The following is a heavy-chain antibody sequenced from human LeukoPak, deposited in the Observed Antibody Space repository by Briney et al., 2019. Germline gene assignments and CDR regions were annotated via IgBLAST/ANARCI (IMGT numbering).Heavy chain of an antibody. D-gene: IGHD2/OR15-2a*01. CDR3: ARHVRGAENFDY. CDR1: DASISTYY. J-gene: IGHJ4*02. CDR2: VFYSGRT. V-gene: IGHV4-59*08. Sequence: SETLSLTCTVSDASISTYYWSWIRQPPGKGLECIGYVFYSGRTNNNPSLKSRVTISADTSKKQFSLNLTSVTAADTAVYYCARHVRGAENFDYRGQGTLVTVSS.